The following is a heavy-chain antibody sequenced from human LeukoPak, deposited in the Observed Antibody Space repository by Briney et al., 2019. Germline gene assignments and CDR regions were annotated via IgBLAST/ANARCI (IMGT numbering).Heavy chain of an antibody. J-gene: IGHJ6*03. CDR3: ARNRRLFGEITGSYYYMDV. D-gene: IGHD3-10*01. CDR2: IIPIFGTA. Sequence: GASVKVSCKASGGTFSSYAISWVRQAPGQGLEWMGGIIPIFGTANYAQKFQGRVTITADKSTSTAYMELSSLRSEDTAVYYCARNRRLFGEITGSYYYMDVWGKGTTVTVSS. V-gene: IGHV1-69*06. CDR1: GGTFSSYA.